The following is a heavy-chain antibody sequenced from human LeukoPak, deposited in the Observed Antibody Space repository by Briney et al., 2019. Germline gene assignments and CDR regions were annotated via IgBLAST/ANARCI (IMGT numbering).Heavy chain of an antibody. V-gene: IGHV3-48*03. D-gene: IGHD1-26*01. Sequence: PGGSLRLSCAASGFTFSSYEMNWVRQAPGKGLEWVSYISSSGSTIYYADSVKGRFTISRDNAKNSLYLQMNTLRAEDTAVYYCARDWTTYSGSQYYFDFWGQGILVTVSS. CDR3: ARDWTTYSGSQYYFDF. J-gene: IGHJ4*02. CDR2: ISSSGSTI. CDR1: GFTFSSYE.